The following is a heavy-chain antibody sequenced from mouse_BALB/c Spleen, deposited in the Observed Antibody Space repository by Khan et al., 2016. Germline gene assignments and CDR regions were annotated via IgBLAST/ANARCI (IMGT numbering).Heavy chain of an antibody. V-gene: IGHV1-9*01. J-gene: IGHJ3*01. CDR2: ILPGTDST. Sequence: QVQLQQSGAELMKPGASVKISCKASGYTFSRYWIEWIKERPGHGLEWIGEILPGTDSTNYNDKFKGKAALTAESSSSTAYIQLNSLTSEDSAGYYCARGASWGQGTLVTVSA. CDR1: GYTFSRYW. CDR3: ARGAS.